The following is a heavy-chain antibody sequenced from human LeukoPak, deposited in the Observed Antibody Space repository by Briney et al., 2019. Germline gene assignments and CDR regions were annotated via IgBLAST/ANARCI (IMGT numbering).Heavy chain of an antibody. CDR1: GGTFSSYA. D-gene: IGHD2-15*01. J-gene: IGHJ4*02. V-gene: IGHV1-69*01. CDR3: ARVERAERKLVAGLGY. Sequence: SVKVSCKASGGTFSSYAISWVRQAPGQGLEWMGGIIPIFGTANYAQKFQGRVTITADESTSTAYMELSSLRSEDTAVCYCARVERAERKLVAGLGYWGQGTLVTVSS. CDR2: IIPIFGTA.